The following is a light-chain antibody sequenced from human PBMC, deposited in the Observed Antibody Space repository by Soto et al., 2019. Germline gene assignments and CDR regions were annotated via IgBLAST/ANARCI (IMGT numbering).Light chain of an antibody. J-gene: IGKJ1*01. CDR3: QQRSNWPRT. V-gene: IGKV3-11*01. CDR1: QNIHTN. Sequence: EVLWTQSPATLSLSRGERATLSCRAGQNIHTNLAWYQKKSGHDPRIVIYDVSNRATDIPARFSGNGSGTDFNLTIRSLETEDLAVYDCQQRSNWPRTFCRRTKVDIK. CDR2: DVS.